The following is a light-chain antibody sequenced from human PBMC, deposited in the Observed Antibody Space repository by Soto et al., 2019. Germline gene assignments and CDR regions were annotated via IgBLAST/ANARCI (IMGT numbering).Light chain of an antibody. V-gene: IGLV1-40*01. CDR2: GNT. J-gene: IGLJ1*01. CDR3: QSYDTSLRGLGV. CDR1: SSDIGAGYD. Sequence: QSVLTQPPSVSGAPGQRVTISCTGSSSDIGAGYDVHWYQQLPGTAPKLLIYGNTDRPSGVPDRFSGSKSGTSASLAITGLQAEDEADYYCQSYDTSLRGLGVFGTGTKVTV.